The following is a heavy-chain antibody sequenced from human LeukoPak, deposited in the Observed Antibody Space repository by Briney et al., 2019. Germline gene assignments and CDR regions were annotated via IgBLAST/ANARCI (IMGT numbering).Heavy chain of an antibody. D-gene: IGHD3-10*01. Sequence: SGGSLRLSCAAFGFTFSSYGMHWVRQAPGKGLEWVAVIRFDGDNKYYGEVVKGRFTIAGNNAENKLFLDVNNLRADDTAVYFCARSVYGSGSYMDVWGQGTTVIVSS. J-gene: IGHJ6*03. CDR3: ARSVYGSGSYMDV. CDR1: GFTFSSYG. CDR2: IRFDGDNK. V-gene: IGHV3-33*08.